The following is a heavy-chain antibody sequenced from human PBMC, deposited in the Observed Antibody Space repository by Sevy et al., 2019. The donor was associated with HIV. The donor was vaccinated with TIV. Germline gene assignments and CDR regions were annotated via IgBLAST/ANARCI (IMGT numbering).Heavy chain of an antibody. J-gene: IGHJ6*03. V-gene: IGHV4-38-2*01. CDR1: NYSITSGYY. Sequence: SETLSLTCAVSNYSITSGYYWGWIRQTPGKGLEWIGSFHHSGNTYYNPSLKSRVSISVDMSNNQVSLKLSSVTAADTAVYYCARRDLGIDVWGKGTTVTVSS. D-gene: IGHD3-16*01. CDR3: ARRDLGIDV. CDR2: FHHSGNT.